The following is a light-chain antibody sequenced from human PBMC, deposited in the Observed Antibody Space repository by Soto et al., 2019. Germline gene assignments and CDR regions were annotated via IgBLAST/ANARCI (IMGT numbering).Light chain of an antibody. Sequence: QSVLTQPPSVSGAPGQRVTISCTGSSSNIGAGFDVHWYQQLPGTAPKLLIYDNNNRPSGVPDRFSGSKSGTSASLAITGLQAEDEADYYCQSYDSSLSALYVVGTGTKVTVL. CDR1: SSNIGAGFD. J-gene: IGLJ1*01. V-gene: IGLV1-40*01. CDR3: QSYDSSLSALYV. CDR2: DNN.